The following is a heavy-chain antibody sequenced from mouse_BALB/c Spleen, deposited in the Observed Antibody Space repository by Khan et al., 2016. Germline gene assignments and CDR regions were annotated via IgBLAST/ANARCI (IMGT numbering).Heavy chain of an antibody. V-gene: IGHV9-2-1*01. Sequence: LVESGPELKKPGETVKISCKASGYTFTDYSMHWVKQAPGKGLKWMGWINTETGEPTYVDDFKGRFAFSLETSASTAYLQINNLKNEDTATYFCARSYRYYFDYWGQGTTLTVSS. CDR3: ARSYRYYFDY. CDR1: GYTFTDYS. J-gene: IGHJ2*01. CDR2: INTETGEP. D-gene: IGHD2-14*01.